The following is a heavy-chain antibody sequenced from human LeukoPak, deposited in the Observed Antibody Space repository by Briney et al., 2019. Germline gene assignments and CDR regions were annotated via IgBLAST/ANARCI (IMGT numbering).Heavy chain of an antibody. CDR3: ARVRPRIDGSGTSYLRLYYFDY. CDR2: INPNSGDT. V-gene: IGHV1-2*02. Sequence: ASVKVSCKASGYTFTGYYMYWVRQAPGQGLEWMGWINPNSGDTNYAQRFQGRVTMTRDTSISTAYMDLSRMTSDDTAVYYCARVRPRIDGSGTSYLRLYYFDYWGQGTLVTVSS. D-gene: IGHD3-10*01. CDR1: GYTFTGYY. J-gene: IGHJ4*02.